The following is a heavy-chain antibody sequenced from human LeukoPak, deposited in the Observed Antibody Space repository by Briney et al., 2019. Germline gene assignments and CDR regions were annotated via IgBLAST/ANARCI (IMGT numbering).Heavy chain of an antibody. J-gene: IGHJ4*02. Sequence: GRSLRLSCAASGFTFDDYAMHWVRQAPGKGLEWVSGISWNSGSIGYADSVKGRFTISRDNAKNSLYLQMNSLRVEDTALYYCAKDKTGGSSSYLDYWGQGTLVTVSS. CDR1: GFTFDDYA. CDR2: ISWNSGSI. CDR3: AKDKTGGSSSYLDY. D-gene: IGHD6-13*01. V-gene: IGHV3-9*01.